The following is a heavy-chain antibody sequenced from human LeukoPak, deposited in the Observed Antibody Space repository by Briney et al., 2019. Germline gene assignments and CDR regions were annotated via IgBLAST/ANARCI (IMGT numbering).Heavy chain of an antibody. D-gene: IGHD3-22*01. CDR2: ISWNSGSI. CDR1: GFTFDDYA. J-gene: IGHJ1*01. V-gene: IGHV3-9*01. CDR3: AKGMYYYDSSGYYYTKQYFQH. Sequence: GGSLRLSCAASGFTFDDYAMHWVWQAPGKGLEWVSGISWNSGSIGYADSVKGRFTISRDNAKNSLYLQMNSLRAEDTALYYCAKGMYYYDSSGYYYTKQYFQHWGQGTLVTVSS.